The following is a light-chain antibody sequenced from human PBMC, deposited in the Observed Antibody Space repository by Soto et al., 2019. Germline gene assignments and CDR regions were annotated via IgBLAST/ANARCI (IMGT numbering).Light chain of an antibody. J-gene: IGKJ1*01. CDR3: QQHGSSPTT. CDR2: GAS. V-gene: IGKV3-20*01. CDR1: QSVSSSY. Sequence: EIVLTQSPGTLSLSPGERATLSSRASQSVSSSYLAWYQQKPGQAPRLPIYGASSRATGIPDRFSGSGSGTDFTLTISRLEPEDFAVYYCQQHGSSPTTFGQGTK.